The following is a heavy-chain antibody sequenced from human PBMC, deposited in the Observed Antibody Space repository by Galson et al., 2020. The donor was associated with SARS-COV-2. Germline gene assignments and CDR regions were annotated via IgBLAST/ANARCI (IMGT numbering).Heavy chain of an antibody. Sequence: SVKVSCKASGGTFSSYAISWVRQAPGQGLEWMGGIIPIFGTANYAQKFQGRVTITADKSTSTAYMELSSLRSEDTAVYYCARARTRDGYNRPIYYYYGMDVWGQGTTVTVSS. J-gene: IGHJ6*02. CDR1: GGTFSSYA. V-gene: IGHV1-69*06. D-gene: IGHD5-12*01. CDR2: IIPIFGTA. CDR3: ARARTRDGYNRPIYYYYGMDV.